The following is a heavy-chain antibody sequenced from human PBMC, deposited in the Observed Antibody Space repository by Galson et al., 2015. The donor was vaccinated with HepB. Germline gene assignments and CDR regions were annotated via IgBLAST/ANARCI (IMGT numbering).Heavy chain of an antibody. Sequence: SLRLSCAASGFPFSNYAMHWVRQTPGKGLEWMTVILHDAHNRYYADSVEGRFTVSRDNSKNTVYLQMHSLRPEDTAIYYCARRAGASGGFSFDYWGRGSLVTVSS. V-gene: IGHV3-30*04. D-gene: IGHD3-16*01. CDR2: ILHDAHNR. CDR3: ARRAGASGGFSFDY. J-gene: IGHJ4*02. CDR1: GFPFSNYA.